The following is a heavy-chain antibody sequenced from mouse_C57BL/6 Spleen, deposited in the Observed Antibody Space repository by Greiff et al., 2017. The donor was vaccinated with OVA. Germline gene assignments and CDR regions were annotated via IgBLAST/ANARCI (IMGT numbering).Heavy chain of an antibody. CDR3: ARADYGNYVGYAMDY. CDR1: GYAFSSSW. CDR2: IYPGDGDT. Sequence: QVQLQQSGPELVKPGASVKISCKASGYAFSSSWMNWVKQRPGQGLEWIGRIYPGDGDTNYNGKFKGKATLTADKSSSTAYMQLSSLTSEDSAVYFCARADYGNYVGYAMDYWGQGTSVTVSS. D-gene: IGHD2-1*01. V-gene: IGHV1-82*01. J-gene: IGHJ4*01.